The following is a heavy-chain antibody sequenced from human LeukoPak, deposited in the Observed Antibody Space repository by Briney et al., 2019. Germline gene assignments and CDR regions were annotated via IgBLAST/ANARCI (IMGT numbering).Heavy chain of an antibody. CDR2: IIPIFGTA. CDR3: ARGHLYYYYMDV. V-gene: IGHV1-69*01. J-gene: IGHJ6*03. CDR1: GGTFSSYA. Sequence: ASVKVSCKASGGTFSSYAISWVRQAPGQGLEWMGGIIPIFGTANYAQKFQGRVTITADESTSTAYMELSRLRSEDTAVYYCARGHLYYYYMDVWGKGTTVTVSS.